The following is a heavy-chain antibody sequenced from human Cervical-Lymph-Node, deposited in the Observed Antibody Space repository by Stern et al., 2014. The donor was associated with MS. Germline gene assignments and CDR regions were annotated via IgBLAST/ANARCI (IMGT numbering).Heavy chain of an antibody. CDR3: ARGYGGDYWYFDL. D-gene: IGHD4-23*01. V-gene: IGHV3-21*01. Sequence: EVQLVESGGGLVKPGGSLRLSCAASGFTFSSYTMKWVRQAPGKGLEWVSSISSSSRNIYYAESVNGRITISRDNANNSLFLQMNSLRAEDTAVYYCARGYGGDYWYFDLWGRGTLVTVSS. CDR1: GFTFSSYT. CDR2: ISSSSRNI. J-gene: IGHJ2*01.